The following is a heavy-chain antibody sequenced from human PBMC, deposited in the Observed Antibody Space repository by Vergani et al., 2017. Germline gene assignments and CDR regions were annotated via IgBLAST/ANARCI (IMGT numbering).Heavy chain of an antibody. J-gene: IGHJ5*02. CDR1: GFTFSTYG. D-gene: IGHD3-3*01. Sequence: QVHLVESGGGVVQPGRSLRLSCAASGFTFSTYGMHWVRQAPGKGLEWVAVIWYDGSKKYYGDSVKGRFTISRDNSKNTLYLQMNSLSAEDTAVYYCARDGDFXSAYFSSTNWFDPWGQGTLVTVSS. CDR3: ARDGDFXSAYFSSTNWFDP. V-gene: IGHV3-33*01. CDR2: IWYDGSKK.